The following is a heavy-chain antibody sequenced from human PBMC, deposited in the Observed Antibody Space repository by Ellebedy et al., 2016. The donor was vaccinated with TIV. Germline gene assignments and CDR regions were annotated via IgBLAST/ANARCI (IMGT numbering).Heavy chain of an antibody. CDR2: ISYDGNNK. CDR3: ARCPHQLRPSFYYGMDV. Sequence: PGGSLRLSCAASGFTFSDYYMNWIRQAPGKGLEWVAIISYDGNNKYYADSVKGRFTISRDNSKNTLYLQMNSLRAEDTAVYYCARCPHQLRPSFYYGMDVWGQGTTVTVSS. CDR1: GFTFSDYY. D-gene: IGHD4-23*01. J-gene: IGHJ6*02. V-gene: IGHV3-30-3*01.